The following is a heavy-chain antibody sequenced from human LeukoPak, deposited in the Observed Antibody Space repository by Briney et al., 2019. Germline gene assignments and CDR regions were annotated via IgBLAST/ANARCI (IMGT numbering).Heavy chain of an antibody. V-gene: IGHV3-30*04. J-gene: IGHJ4*02. CDR2: ISYDGSNK. CDR3: AKASVWTMVRVVSYFDD. Sequence: PGGSLRLSCAASGFTFSSYAMHWVRQAPGKGLEWVAVISYDGSNKYYADSVKGRFTISRDNLKNTLYLQMNSLRAEDTAVYYCAKASVWTMVRVVSYFDDWGQGIQVTVSS. CDR1: GFTFSSYA. D-gene: IGHD3-10*01.